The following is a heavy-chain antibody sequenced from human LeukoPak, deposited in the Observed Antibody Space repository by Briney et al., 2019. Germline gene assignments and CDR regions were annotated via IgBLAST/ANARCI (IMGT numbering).Heavy chain of an antibody. CDR3: ATDRLEIYALHI. CDR1: GYSLSDLS. J-gene: IGHJ3*02. D-gene: IGHD1-1*01. CDR2: FEPEEGEHGET. Sequence: ASVKVSRRVSGYSLSDLSIHWVRHVPGKGLGWMGGFEPEEGEHGETIYAQNFEGRLTLTEDTAADTAYMELVSLTSADTAVYYCATDRLEIYALHIWGQGTVVTVSS. V-gene: IGHV1-24*01.